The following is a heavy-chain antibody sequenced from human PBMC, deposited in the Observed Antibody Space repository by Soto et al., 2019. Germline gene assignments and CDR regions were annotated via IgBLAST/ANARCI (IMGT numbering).Heavy chain of an antibody. Sequence: SETLSLTCAVSGGSFTSNNWWTWVRQPPGQGLEWIGEIYRTGSTNYNPSLKSRVTISLDKSANQFSLKVTSLTAADTAVYYCASRDPGTSVDYWGQGTLVTVSS. J-gene: IGHJ4*02. CDR3: ASRDPGTSVDY. CDR2: IYRTGST. CDR1: GGSFTSNNW. D-gene: IGHD1-7*01. V-gene: IGHV4-4*02.